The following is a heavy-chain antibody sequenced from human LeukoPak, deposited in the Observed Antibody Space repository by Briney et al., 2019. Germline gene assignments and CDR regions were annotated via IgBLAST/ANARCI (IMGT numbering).Heavy chain of an antibody. CDR1: GFTFSSYS. V-gene: IGHV3-21*01. Sequence: GGSLRLSYAASGFTFSSYSMNWVRQAPGKGLEWVSSISSSSSYIYYADSVKGRFTISRDNAKNSLYLQMNSLRAEDTAVYYCARDRGSYSFDYWGQGTLVTVSS. J-gene: IGHJ4*02. CDR3: ARDRGSYSFDY. D-gene: IGHD1-26*01. CDR2: ISSSSSYI.